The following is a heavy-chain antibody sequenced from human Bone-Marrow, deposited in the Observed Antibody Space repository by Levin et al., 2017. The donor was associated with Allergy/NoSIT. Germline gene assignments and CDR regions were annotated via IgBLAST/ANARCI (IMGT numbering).Heavy chain of an antibody. D-gene: IGHD3-16*01. J-gene: IGHJ4*02. CDR2: ISGTGGRT. CDR3: AKDGWSSWGETPKTDY. Sequence: GGSLRLSCAASGFTFSSYPMTWVRQAPGMGLEWVSSISGTGGRTYYADSVKGRFTISRDNAKNTMYLQMDSLRAEDTAVYYCAKDGWSSWGETPKTDYWGQGTLVTVSS. V-gene: IGHV3-23*01. CDR1: GFTFSSYP.